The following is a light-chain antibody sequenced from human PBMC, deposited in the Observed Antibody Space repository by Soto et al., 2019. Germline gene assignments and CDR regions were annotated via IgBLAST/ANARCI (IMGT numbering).Light chain of an antibody. CDR3: QQSSTAPFT. CDR2: AAS. Sequence: DIQMTQSPSSLSASVGDRVTITCRASQNINTYLNWYQQKPGKAPKLLIFAASSLQSGVPSRFSGSGSRADFTLTISSLQPEDFETYYCQQSSTAPFTLGPGTKVDI. CDR1: QNINTY. V-gene: IGKV1-39*01. J-gene: IGKJ3*01.